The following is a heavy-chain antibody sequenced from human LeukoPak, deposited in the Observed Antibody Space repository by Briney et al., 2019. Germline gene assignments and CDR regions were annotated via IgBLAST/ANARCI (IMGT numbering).Heavy chain of an antibody. V-gene: IGHV3-23*01. CDR2: ISGSGGST. CDR3: AKVGSGYCSGGSCFHLDY. Sequence: GGSLRLSCAASGFTFSSYAMSWVRQAPGKGLEWVSAISGSGGSTYYADSVKGRFTISRDNSKITLYLQMNSLRAEDTAVYYCAKVGSGYCSGGSCFHLDYWGQGTLVTVSS. D-gene: IGHD2-15*01. CDR1: GFTFSSYA. J-gene: IGHJ4*02.